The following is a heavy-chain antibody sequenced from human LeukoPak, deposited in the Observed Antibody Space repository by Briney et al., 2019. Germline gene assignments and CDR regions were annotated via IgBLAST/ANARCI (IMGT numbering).Heavy chain of an antibody. CDR3: ARSRGGILLWFGEVDDAFDI. CDR2: IYYSGSN. CDR1: GGSFSGYY. V-gene: IGHV4-59*08. J-gene: IGHJ3*02. D-gene: IGHD3-10*01. Sequence: SETLSLTCAVYGGSFSGYYWIWIRQPPGKGLEWIGYIYYSGSNNYNHSLQSRVTIPVDTSKNQFALTLSAVTAADTAVYYCARSRGGILLWFGEVDDAFDIWGQGTMVTVSS.